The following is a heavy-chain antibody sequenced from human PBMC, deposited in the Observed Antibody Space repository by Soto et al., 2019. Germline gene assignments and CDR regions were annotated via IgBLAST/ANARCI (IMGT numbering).Heavy chain of an antibody. D-gene: IGHD2-2*01. V-gene: IGHV3-21*06. CDR3: ARDPSEGRVGNWFES. Sequence: EVQLVESGGGLVKPGGSLRLSCAASGFTFSRYGMNWLRQAPGKGLEWVASISSSTSYVYYADSVKGRFSTSRDNAKNILYVEMYALRTEDTAVYYCARDPSEGRVGNWFESWGQGTLVIVSS. CDR1: GFTFSRYG. CDR2: ISSSTSYV. J-gene: IGHJ5*01.